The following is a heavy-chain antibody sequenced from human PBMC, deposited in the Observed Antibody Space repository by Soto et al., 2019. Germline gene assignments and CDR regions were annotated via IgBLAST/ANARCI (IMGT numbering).Heavy chain of an antibody. CDR3: ARGGNGDYLFDY. CDR2: ISSSSSYI. CDR1: GFTFSSYS. Sequence: ESGGGLVKPGGSLRLSCAASGFTFSSYSMNWVRQAPGKGLEWVSSISSSSSYIYYADSVKGRFTISRDNAKNSLYLQMNSLRAEDTAVYYCARGGNGDYLFDYWGQGTLVTVSS. D-gene: IGHD4-17*01. J-gene: IGHJ4*02. V-gene: IGHV3-21*01.